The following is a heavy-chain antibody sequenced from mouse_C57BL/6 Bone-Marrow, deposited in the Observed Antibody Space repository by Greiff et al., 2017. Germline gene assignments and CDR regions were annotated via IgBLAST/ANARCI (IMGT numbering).Heavy chain of an antibody. J-gene: IGHJ1*03. CDR2: ISNGGGST. CDR3: ARRGVLLRSFDV. Sequence: EVKLQESGGGLVQPGGSLKLSCAASGFTFSDYYMYWVRQTPETRLEWVAYISNGGGSTYYPDTVKGRFTISRDNAKNTLYRQMSRLKSEDTAMYYCARRGVLLRSFDVWGTGTTVTVSS. D-gene: IGHD1-1*01. V-gene: IGHV5-12*01. CDR1: GFTFSDYY.